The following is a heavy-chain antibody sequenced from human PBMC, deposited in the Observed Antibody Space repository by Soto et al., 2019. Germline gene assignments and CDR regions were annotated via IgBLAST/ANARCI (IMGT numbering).Heavy chain of an antibody. V-gene: IGHV1-46*01. J-gene: IGHJ5*02. CDR2: INPSGGST. CDR1: GYTFTSYY. D-gene: IGHD6-19*01. CDR3: ARAGHVVAVAHNWFDP. Sequence: QVQLVQSGAEVKKPGASVKVSCKASGYTFTSYYMHWVRQAPGQGLEWMGIINPSGGSTSYAQKFQGRVTKTRDTSTSTVYMELSSLRSEDTAVYYCARAGHVVAVAHNWFDPWGQGTLVTVSS.